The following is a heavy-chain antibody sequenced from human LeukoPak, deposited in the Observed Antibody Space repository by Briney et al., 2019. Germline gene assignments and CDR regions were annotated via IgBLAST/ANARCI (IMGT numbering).Heavy chain of an antibody. Sequence: PSETLSLTCTVSGGSISSYYWSSIRQPPGKGLEWIGYIYYSGSTNYNPSLKSRLTISVDTSKNQFSLKLSSVTAADTAVYYCATYGGDSVSYYYHMDVWGTGTTVTVSS. CDR2: IYYSGST. D-gene: IGHD2-21*02. J-gene: IGHJ6*03. CDR1: GGSISSYY. V-gene: IGHV4-59*01. CDR3: ATYGGDSVSYYYHMDV.